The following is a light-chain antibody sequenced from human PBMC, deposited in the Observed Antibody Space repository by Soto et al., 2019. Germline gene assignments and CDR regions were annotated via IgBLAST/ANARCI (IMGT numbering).Light chain of an antibody. J-gene: IGLJ1*01. CDR3: NSYTSSNTYV. Sequence: SVLTQPASVSGSPGQAITISCSGSSSDVGAHNFVSWYQHHPGKAPKLMIYEVSNRPSGVSNRFSGSKSGNTASLTISGLQAEDEADYYCNSYTSSNTYVFXSGTKVTVL. V-gene: IGLV2-14*01. CDR1: SSDVGAHNF. CDR2: EVS.